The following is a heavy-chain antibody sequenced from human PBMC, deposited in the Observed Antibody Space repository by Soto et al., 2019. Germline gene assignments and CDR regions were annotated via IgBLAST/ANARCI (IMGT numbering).Heavy chain of an antibody. CDR2: ISESGDST. Sequence: EVQLLESGGGLVQPGGSLRLSCAASGFTYSSYAMAWVRQPPGKGLEWVSAISESGDSTYYADSVKGRFTISRDNSKNTMNLQMNSVRAEDTDVNYGVEGYSSSDYWGQGTLVTVSS. J-gene: IGHJ4*02. CDR3: VEGYSSSDY. V-gene: IGHV3-23*01. D-gene: IGHD6-6*01. CDR1: GFTYSSYA.